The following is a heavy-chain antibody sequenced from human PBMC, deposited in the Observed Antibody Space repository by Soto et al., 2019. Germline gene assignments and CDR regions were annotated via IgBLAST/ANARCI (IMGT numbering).Heavy chain of an antibody. Sequence: GASVKVSCKASGGTFNNYIFSWVRQAPGQGLEWMGRIIPILDIANYAQKFQGRVTITADTSTSTAYMELSSLGSEDTAVYYCARDVVRGDGYDYEGGFDPWGQGTLVTVSS. J-gene: IGHJ5*02. D-gene: IGHD5-12*01. CDR3: ARDVVRGDGYDYEGGFDP. CDR2: IIPILDIA. V-gene: IGHV1-69*04. CDR1: GGTFNNYI.